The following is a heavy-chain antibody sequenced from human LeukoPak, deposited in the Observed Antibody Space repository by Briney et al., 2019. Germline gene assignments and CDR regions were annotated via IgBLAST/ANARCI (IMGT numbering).Heavy chain of an antibody. J-gene: IGHJ4*02. CDR2: IYTSGST. Sequence: SETLSLTCTVSGGSISRYYWSWLRQPAGKGLEWIGRIYTSGSTNYNPSLKSRVTMSVDTSKNQFSLKLSSVTAADTAVYYCATTNRDNFGDYFFDYWGQGTLVTVSS. CDR1: GGSISRYY. CDR3: ATTNRDNFGDYFFDY. V-gene: IGHV4-4*07. D-gene: IGHD4-17*01.